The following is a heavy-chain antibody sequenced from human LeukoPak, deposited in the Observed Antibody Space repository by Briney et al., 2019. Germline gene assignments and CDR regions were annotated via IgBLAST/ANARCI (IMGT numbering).Heavy chain of an antibody. CDR2: ISYDGSNK. V-gene: IGHV3-30*04. Sequence: GGSLRLSCAASGFTFSRYAMHWVRQAPGKGLEWVAVISYDGSNKYYADSVKGRFTISRDNSKNTLYLQMNSLRAEDTAVYYCARASSKLIDYWGQGTLVTVSS. CDR1: GFTFSRYA. CDR3: ARASSKLIDY. J-gene: IGHJ4*02. D-gene: IGHD1-7*01.